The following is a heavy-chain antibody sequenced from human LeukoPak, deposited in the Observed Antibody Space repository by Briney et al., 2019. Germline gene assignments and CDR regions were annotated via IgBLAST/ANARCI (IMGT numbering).Heavy chain of an antibody. Sequence: SVKVSCKASGGTFSSYAISWVRQAPGQGLEWMGRIIPILGIANYAQKFQGRVTITADKSTSTAYMELSSLRSEATAVYYCAREGSSDYYDSSGPFDYWGQGTLVTVSS. V-gene: IGHV1-69*04. CDR1: GGTFSSYA. J-gene: IGHJ4*02. CDR2: IIPILGIA. CDR3: AREGSSDYYDSSGPFDY. D-gene: IGHD3-22*01.